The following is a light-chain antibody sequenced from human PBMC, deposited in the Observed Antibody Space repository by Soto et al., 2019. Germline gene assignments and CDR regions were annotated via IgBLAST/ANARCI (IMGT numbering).Light chain of an antibody. CDR2: AAS. V-gene: IGKV1-39*01. CDR3: KQSYSNPVN. CDR1: QSISSY. Sequence: DIQMTQSPSSLSASVGDRVTITCRASQSISSYLNWYQQKPGKAPKLLIYAASSLQSGVPSRFSGSGSGTDFTLTISSLQPEDFATYYCKQSYSNPVNFGGGTQVEI. J-gene: IGKJ4*01.